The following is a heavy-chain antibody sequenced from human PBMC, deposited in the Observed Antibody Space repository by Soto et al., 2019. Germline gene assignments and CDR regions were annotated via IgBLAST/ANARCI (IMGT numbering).Heavy chain of an antibody. Sequence: SVKVSCKASGVTFSSYAICWVRQSPGQGLEWMGGIIPIFGTANYAQKFQGRVTITADESTSTAYMELSSLRSEDTAVYYCAREVQQLVQGGNWFDPWGQGTLVTVSS. CDR2: IIPIFGTA. J-gene: IGHJ5*02. V-gene: IGHV1-69*13. D-gene: IGHD6-13*01. CDR1: GVTFSSYA. CDR3: AREVQQLVQGGNWFDP.